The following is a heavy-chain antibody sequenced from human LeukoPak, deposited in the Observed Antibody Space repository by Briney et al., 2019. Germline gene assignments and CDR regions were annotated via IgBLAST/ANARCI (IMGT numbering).Heavy chain of an antibody. V-gene: IGHV3-21*01. CDR2: ISSSSSYI. CDR1: GFTFSSYS. D-gene: IGHD2-2*01. J-gene: IGHJ6*02. CDR3: ARDAVYCSSTSCYHYYYYGMDV. Sequence: GGSLRLSCAASGFTFSSYSMNWVCQAPGKGLEWVSSISSSSSYIHYADSVKGRFTISRDNAKNSLYLQMNSLRAEDTAVYYCARDAVYCSSTSCYHYYYYGMDVWGQGTTVTVSS.